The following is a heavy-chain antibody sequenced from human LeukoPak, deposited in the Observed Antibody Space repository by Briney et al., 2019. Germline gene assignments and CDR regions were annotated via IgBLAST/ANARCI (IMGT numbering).Heavy chain of an antibody. CDR1: GFTFSSYA. V-gene: IGHV3-30-3*01. J-gene: IGHJ4*02. Sequence: GGSLRLSCAASGFTFSSYAMHWVRQAPGKGLEWVAVISYDGSNKYYADSVKGRCTISRDNSKNTLYLQMNSLRAEDTAVYYCARDRDITGTTPPDYWGQGTLVTVSA. CDR3: ARDRDITGTTPPDY. D-gene: IGHD1-7*01. CDR2: ISYDGSNK.